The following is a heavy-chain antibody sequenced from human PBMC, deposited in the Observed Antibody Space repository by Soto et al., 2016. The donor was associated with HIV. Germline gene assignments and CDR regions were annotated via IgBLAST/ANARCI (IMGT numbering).Heavy chain of an antibody. Sequence: VQLLESGGGVVPPGKSLRLSCAASGFTFSSYSLHWVRQAPGKGLEWVAVIWFDGSSTYYRDSVKGRFIISRDNSKNTLYLQMNSLTIEDSAIYYCARALENGYYPGWFDPVGPGNPGHRLL. CDR3: ARALENGYYPGWFDP. CDR1: GFTFSSYS. V-gene: IGHV3-33*08. J-gene: IGHJ5*02. D-gene: IGHD3-10*01. CDR2: IWFDGSST.